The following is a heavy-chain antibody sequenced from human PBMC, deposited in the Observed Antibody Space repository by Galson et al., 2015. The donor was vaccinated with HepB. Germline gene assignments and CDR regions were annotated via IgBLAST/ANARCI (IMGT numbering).Heavy chain of an antibody. CDR3: ASDPEQQLAPSGHDY. V-gene: IGHV3-21*01. J-gene: IGHJ4*02. CDR2: ISSSSSYI. CDR1: GFTFSSYS. D-gene: IGHD6-13*01. Sequence: SLRLSCAASGFTFSSYSMNWVRQAPGKGLEWVSSISSSSSYIYYADSVKGRFTISRDNAKNSLYLQMNSLRAEDTAVYYCASDPEQQLAPSGHDYWGQGTLVTVSS.